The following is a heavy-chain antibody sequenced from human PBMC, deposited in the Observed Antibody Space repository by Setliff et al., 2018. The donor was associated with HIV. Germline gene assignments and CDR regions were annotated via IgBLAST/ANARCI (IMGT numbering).Heavy chain of an antibody. V-gene: IGHV4-31*03. D-gene: IGHD3-10*01. Sequence: SETLSLTCTVSGGSISSGTYYWSWIRQHPGKGLEWIGYIYYSGSTYYNPSLKSRVTISVDTSKNQFSLKLSSVTAADTAVYYCARVPRITMVRGVIITLSYFDYWGQGTLVTAPQ. CDR3: ARVPRITMVRGVIITLSYFDY. CDR2: IYYSGST. J-gene: IGHJ4*02. CDR1: GGSISSGTYY.